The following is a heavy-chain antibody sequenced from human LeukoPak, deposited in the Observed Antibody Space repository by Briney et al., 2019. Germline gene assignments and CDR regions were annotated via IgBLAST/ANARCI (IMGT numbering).Heavy chain of an antibody. CDR1: GGPISSYY. D-gene: IGHD6-19*01. CDR3: ARDSPYSSGRYDFAFDI. V-gene: IGHV4-4*07. Sequence: SETLSLTCTVSGGPISSYYWSWIRQPAGKGLEWIGRIYTSGSTNYNPSLKSRVTMSVDTSKNQFSLKLSSVTAADTAVYYCARDSPYSSGRYDFAFDIWGQGTMVTVPS. CDR2: IYTSGST. J-gene: IGHJ3*02.